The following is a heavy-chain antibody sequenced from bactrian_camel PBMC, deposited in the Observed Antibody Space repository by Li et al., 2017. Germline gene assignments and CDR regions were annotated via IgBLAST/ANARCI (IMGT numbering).Heavy chain of an antibody. Sequence: HVQLVESGGGSVHAGGSLRLSCTASGYTDTYINFCLGWFRQVPGKGREEVASIDPDHNTIYADSVKGRFTISKDNAKNTLYLQMDSLKPEDSATYTCAALFVSGGACYTALSAGPYQYWGQGTQVTVS. CDR3: AALFVSGGACYTALSAGPYQY. D-gene: IGHD2*01. V-gene: IGHV3S9*01. CDR2: IDPDHNT. J-gene: IGHJ4*01. CDR1: GYTDTYINFC.